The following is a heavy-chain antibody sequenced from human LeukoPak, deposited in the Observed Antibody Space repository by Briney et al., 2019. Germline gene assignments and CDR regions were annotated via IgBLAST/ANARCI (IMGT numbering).Heavy chain of an antibody. Sequence: SGTLSLTCTVSGGSISSDYWSWIRQPPGKELEWIGYISYSGSNKYNPSLKSRVTISVDTSKNQFSLRLSSVTAADTAVYYCARHDRLGAKYTYGPMYYWGQGTLVTVSS. D-gene: IGHD3-16*01. CDR3: ARHDRLGAKYTYGPMYY. CDR2: ISYSGSN. V-gene: IGHV4-59*08. CDR1: GGSISSDY. J-gene: IGHJ4*02.